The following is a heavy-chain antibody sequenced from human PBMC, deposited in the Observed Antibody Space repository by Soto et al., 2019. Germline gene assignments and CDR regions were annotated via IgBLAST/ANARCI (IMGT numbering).Heavy chain of an antibody. CDR2: ITSNSDHI. CDR3: ATPYYYNH. Sequence: PGGSLRLSCAASGFMFSAYTMSRVRQAPGKGLEWLSSITSNSDHIDYADSVRGRFTVSRDNARKSLYLQMDSLGAEDTGVYYCATPYYYNHWGPGTLVTVSS. J-gene: IGHJ4*02. CDR1: GFMFSAYT. V-gene: IGHV3-21*01.